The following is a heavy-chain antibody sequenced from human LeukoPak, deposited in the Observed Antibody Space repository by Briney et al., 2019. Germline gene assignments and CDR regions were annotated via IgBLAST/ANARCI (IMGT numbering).Heavy chain of an antibody. CDR3: ARLDYDVSGYFDY. Sequence: GESLKISCKGSGYSFTSFWIGWVRQMPGKGLEWMGIIYPDDSETIYSPSFQGQVTFSVDKSITSAYLHWSSLKASDTAMFYCARLDYDVSGYFDYWGQGTLVTVSS. J-gene: IGHJ4*02. CDR2: IYPDDSET. V-gene: IGHV5-51*01. CDR1: GYSFTSFW. D-gene: IGHD3-22*01.